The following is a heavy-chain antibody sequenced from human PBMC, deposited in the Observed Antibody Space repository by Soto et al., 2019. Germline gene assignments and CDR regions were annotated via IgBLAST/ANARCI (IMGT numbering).Heavy chain of an antibody. CDR3: AEGRVAARPDGY. J-gene: IGHJ4*02. V-gene: IGHV4-39*01. Sequence: SETLSLTCTVSGGSISSSSYYWGWIRQPPGKGLEWIGRIYYSGSTYYNPSLKSRVTISVDTSKNQFSLKLSSATAADTAVYYCAEGRVAARPDGYWGQGTLVTVSS. CDR1: GGSISSSSYY. CDR2: IYYSGST. D-gene: IGHD6-6*01.